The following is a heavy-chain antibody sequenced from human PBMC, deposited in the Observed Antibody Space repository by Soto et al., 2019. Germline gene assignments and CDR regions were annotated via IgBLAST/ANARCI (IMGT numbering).Heavy chain of an antibody. D-gene: IGHD3-16*02. Sequence: GGSLRLSCAASGFTFSNAWMNWVRQAPGKGLEWVGRIKSKTDGGTTDYAAPVKGRFTISRDDSKNTLYLQMNSLKTEDTAVYYCKGDDYVWGSYRYTVGDYWGQGTLVTVSS. CDR2: IKSKTDGGTT. CDR1: GFTFSNAW. CDR3: KGDDYVWGSYRYTVGDY. J-gene: IGHJ4*02. V-gene: IGHV3-15*07.